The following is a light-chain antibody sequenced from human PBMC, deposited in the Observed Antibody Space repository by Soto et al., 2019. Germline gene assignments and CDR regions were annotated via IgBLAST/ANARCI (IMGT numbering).Light chain of an antibody. Sequence: QSVLTQPASVSGSPGQSITISCTGTSSDVGSYNLVSWYQQHPGKAPKLMIYEVSKRPSGVSNRFSGSKSGNTASLTISGLQAEDEADYYCCLYAGSTTWIFGGGTKLTVL. CDR1: SSDVGSYNL. J-gene: IGLJ2*01. V-gene: IGLV2-23*02. CDR2: EVS. CDR3: CLYAGSTTWI.